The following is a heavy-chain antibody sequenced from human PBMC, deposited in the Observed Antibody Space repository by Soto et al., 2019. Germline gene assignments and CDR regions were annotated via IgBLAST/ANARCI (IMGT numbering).Heavy chain of an antibody. CDR1: GFTFSNAW. V-gene: IGHV3-15*01. Sequence: PGGSLRLSCAASGFTFSNAWMSWVRQAPGKGLEWVGRIKSKTDDGTTDYAAPVKGRFTISRDDSKNTLYLQMNSLKTEDTALYYCTTDAGDIVVVVAATRYWGQGTLVTVSS. J-gene: IGHJ4*02. D-gene: IGHD2-15*01. CDR2: IKSKTDDGTT. CDR3: TTDAGDIVVVVAATRY.